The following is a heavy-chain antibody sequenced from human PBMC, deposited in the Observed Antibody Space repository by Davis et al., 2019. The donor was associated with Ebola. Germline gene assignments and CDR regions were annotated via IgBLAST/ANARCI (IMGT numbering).Heavy chain of an antibody. CDR2: ISGTDDSA. D-gene: IGHD5-18*01. CDR1: GFTFSAYA. J-gene: IGHJ6*02. CDR3: ARDHVLDTAMVNYYYYGMDV. Sequence: GESLKISCAASGFTFSAYAMTWVRQAPGKGLEWVSVISGTDDSAYYADSVRGRFTISRDNSKNTLYLQMNSLRAEDTAVYYCARDHVLDTAMVNYYYYGMDVWGQGTTVTVSS. V-gene: IGHV3-23*01.